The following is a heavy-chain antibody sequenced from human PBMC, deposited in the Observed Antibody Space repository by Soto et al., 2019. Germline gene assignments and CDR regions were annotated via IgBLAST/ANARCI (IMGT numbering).Heavy chain of an antibody. CDR1: GFKFTIYG. V-gene: IGHV3-33*03. CDR2: VWYDGSNK. D-gene: IGHD6-13*01. Sequence: QVQLVESGGGVVQPGRSLRLSCAASGFKFTIYGMHWVRQAPGKGLEWVAVVWYDGSNKYYADSVKGRFTISRDKSKNTLYLQVNSLRAEDTAVYYCAKDRSSSLDGMDVWGQGTTVTVSS. CDR3: AKDRSSSLDGMDV. J-gene: IGHJ6*02.